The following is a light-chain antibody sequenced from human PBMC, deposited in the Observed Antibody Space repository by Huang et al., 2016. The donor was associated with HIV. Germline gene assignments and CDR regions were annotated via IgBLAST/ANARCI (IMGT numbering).Light chain of an antibody. CDR1: QSISSNY. CDR3: QQYVSSLPYT. J-gene: IGKJ2*01. V-gene: IGKV3-20*01. Sequence: ETVLTQSPGTLSLSPGERATLACRASQSISSNYLAWYQQKPGQAPRRLIYGASTRATGIPDRFSGSGSGSGTDFTLTISSLEPEDFAVYYCQQYVSSLPYTFGQGTKLEIK. CDR2: GAS.